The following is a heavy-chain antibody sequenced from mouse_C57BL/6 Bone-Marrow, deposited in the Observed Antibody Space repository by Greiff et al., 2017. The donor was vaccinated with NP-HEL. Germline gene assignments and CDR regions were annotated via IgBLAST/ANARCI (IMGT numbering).Heavy chain of an antibody. D-gene: IGHD1-1*01. Sequence: EVHLVESGGGLVKPGGSLKLSCAASGFTFSDYGMHWVRQAPEKGLEWVAYISSGSSTIYYADTVKGRFTISRDNAKNTLFLQMTSLRSEDTAMYYCATNPYYYGSSYFFFDYWGQGTTLTVSS. CDR2: ISSGSSTI. J-gene: IGHJ2*01. CDR3: ATNPYYYGSSYFFFDY. CDR1: GFTFSDYG. V-gene: IGHV5-17*01.